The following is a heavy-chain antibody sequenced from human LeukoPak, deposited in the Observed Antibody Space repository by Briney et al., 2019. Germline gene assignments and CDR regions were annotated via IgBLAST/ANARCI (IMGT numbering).Heavy chain of an antibody. D-gene: IGHD3-10*01. CDR3: ARDDYYGSGSWLRYYYMDV. J-gene: IGHJ6*03. V-gene: IGHV4-38-2*02. Sequence: SETLSLTCAVSGYSISSGYYWGWIRPPPGKGLEWIGSIYHSGSTYYNPSLKSRVTISVDTSKNQFSLKLSSVTAADTAVYYCARDDYYGSGSWLRYYYMDVWGKGTTVTVSS. CDR1: GYSISSGYY. CDR2: IYHSGST.